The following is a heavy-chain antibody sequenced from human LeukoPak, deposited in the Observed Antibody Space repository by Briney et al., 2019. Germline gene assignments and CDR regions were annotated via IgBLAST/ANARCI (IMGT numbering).Heavy chain of an antibody. V-gene: IGHV1-18*01. D-gene: IGHD6-6*01. J-gene: IGHJ6*03. CDR3: ARDHGEQLVIYYYYYMDV. CDR2: ISAYNGNT. CDR1: GYTFTSYG. Sequence: ASVKVSCKASGYTFTSYGISWVRQAPGQGLEWMGWISAYNGNTNYAQKLQGRATMTTDTSTSTAYMELRSLRSDDTAVYYCARDHGEQLVIYYYYYMDVWGKGTTVTVSS.